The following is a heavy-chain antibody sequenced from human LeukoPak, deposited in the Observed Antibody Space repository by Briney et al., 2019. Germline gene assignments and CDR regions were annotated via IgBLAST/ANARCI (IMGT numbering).Heavy chain of an antibody. CDR3: ARHCSSTSCYDAFDI. CDR1: GYTFTGYY. J-gene: IGHJ3*02. D-gene: IGHD2-2*01. Sequence: GASVKVSCKASGYTFTGYYMHWVRQAPGQGLEWMGWINPNSGGTNYEQKFQGRVTMTRDTSISTAYMELSRLRSDDTAVYYCARHCSSTSCYDAFDIWGQGTMVTVSS. CDR2: INPNSGGT. V-gene: IGHV1-2*02.